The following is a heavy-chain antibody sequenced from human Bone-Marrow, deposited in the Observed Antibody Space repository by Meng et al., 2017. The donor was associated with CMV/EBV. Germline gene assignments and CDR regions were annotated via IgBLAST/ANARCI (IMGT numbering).Heavy chain of an antibody. CDR2: VYPGDSDA. CDR3: ARDREPGAFDI. J-gene: IGHJ3*02. D-gene: IGHD1-14*01. CDR1: GYSFMTYW. Sequence: GESLKISCRASGYSFMTYWIGWVRQMPGKGLEWMGIVYPGDSDARYSLSFQGQVTISADKSISTAYLQWSSLKASDTAMYYCARDREPGAFDIWGQGTMVTVSS. V-gene: IGHV5-51*01.